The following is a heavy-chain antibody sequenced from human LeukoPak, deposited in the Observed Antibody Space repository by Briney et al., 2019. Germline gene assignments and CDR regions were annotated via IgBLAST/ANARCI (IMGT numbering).Heavy chain of an antibody. V-gene: IGHV6-1*01. D-gene: IGHD1-1*01. CDR2: TYYRSKWSN. CDR1: GDSVSSNSAA. Sequence: SQTLSRTCAISGDSVSSNSAAWNWIRESPSRGLEWLGRTYYRSKWSNDYAVSVKSRITINPDTSKNQFSLQLNSVTPEGTAVYYCATSLEPNSPYFDYWGQGTLVTVSS. CDR3: ATSLEPNSPYFDY. J-gene: IGHJ4*02.